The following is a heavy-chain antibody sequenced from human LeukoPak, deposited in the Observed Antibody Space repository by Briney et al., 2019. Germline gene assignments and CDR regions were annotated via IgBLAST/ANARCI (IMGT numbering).Heavy chain of an antibody. CDR1: GFTFTDYY. Sequence: GGSLRLSCAASGFTFTDYYMSWIRQAPGKGLEWVSYLSTSTTFINYADSVRGRFTISRDNAKSSLYLQMNSLRAEDTAVYYCARGREPYDFWSGYYDYWGQGTLVTVSS. J-gene: IGHJ4*02. CDR2: LSTSTTFI. CDR3: ARGREPYDFWSGYYDY. D-gene: IGHD3-3*01. V-gene: IGHV3-11*06.